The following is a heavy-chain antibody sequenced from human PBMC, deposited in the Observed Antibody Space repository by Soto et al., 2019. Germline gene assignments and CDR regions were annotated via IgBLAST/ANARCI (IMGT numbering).Heavy chain of an antibody. V-gene: IGHV4-39*01. Sequence: SETLSLTCTVSGGSISSSSYYWGWIRKPPGKGLEWIGSIYYSGSTYYNPSLKSRVTISVDTSKNQFSLKLSSVTAADTAVYYCARIVDTAMAPYFDYWGQGTLVTVSS. CDR1: GGSISSSSYY. CDR3: ARIVDTAMAPYFDY. CDR2: IYYSGST. J-gene: IGHJ4*02. D-gene: IGHD5-18*01.